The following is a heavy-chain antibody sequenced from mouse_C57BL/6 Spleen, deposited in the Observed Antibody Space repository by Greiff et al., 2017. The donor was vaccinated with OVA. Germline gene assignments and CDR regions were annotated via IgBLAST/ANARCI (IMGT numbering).Heavy chain of an antibody. CDR2: IDPETGGT. J-gene: IGHJ2*01. D-gene: IGHD6-5*01. Sequence: QVQLQQSGAELVRPGASVTLSCKASGYTFTDYEMHWVKQTPVHGLEWIGAIDPETGGTAYNQKFKGKAILTADKSSSTAYMELRSLTSEDSAVYYCTRFGYAPEGYWGQGTTLTVSS. V-gene: IGHV1-15*01. CDR1: GYTFTDYE. CDR3: TRFGYAPEGY.